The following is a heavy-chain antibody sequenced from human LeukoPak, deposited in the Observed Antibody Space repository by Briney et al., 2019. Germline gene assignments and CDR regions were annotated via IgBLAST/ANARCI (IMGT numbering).Heavy chain of an antibody. J-gene: IGHJ6*02. CDR1: GGSLSGYY. Sequence: SETLSLTCAVYGGSLSGYYWSWIRQPPGKGLEWIGEINHSGSTNYNPSLKSRVTISVDTSKNQFSLKLSSVTAADTAVYYCARFGLGDYGGNLDYYYYGMDVWGQGTTVTVSS. V-gene: IGHV4-34*01. CDR3: ARFGLGDYGGNLDYYYYGMDV. CDR2: INHSGST. D-gene: IGHD4-23*01.